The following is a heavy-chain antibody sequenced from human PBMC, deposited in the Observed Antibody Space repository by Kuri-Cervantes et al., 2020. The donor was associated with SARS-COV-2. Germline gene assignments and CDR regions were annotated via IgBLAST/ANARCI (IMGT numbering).Heavy chain of an antibody. CDR1: RFAFVTYS. CDR2: INSDGSST. V-gene: IGHV3-74*01. Sequence: GRSLNSSCASSRFAFVTYSMNWVRQAPGKGIVWVSRINSDGSSTSYEDSVKGRFTISRDNAKNTLYLQMNSLRAEDTAVYYCGRVVATTVRGTNYYYYGMDVWGQGTTVTVSS. J-gene: IGHJ6*02. D-gene: IGHD5-12*01. CDR3: GRVVATTVRGTNYYYYGMDV.